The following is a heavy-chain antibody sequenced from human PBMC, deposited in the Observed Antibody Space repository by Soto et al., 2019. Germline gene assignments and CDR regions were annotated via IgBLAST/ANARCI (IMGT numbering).Heavy chain of an antibody. CDR1: GGSISSYY. D-gene: IGHD6-19*01. J-gene: IGHJ5*02. V-gene: IGHV4-59*01. Sequence: QVQLQESGPGLVKPSETLSLTCTVSGGSISSYYWSWIRQPPGKGLEWIGDIYYSGNTNYNPSLQSRVTISVDTSKNQFSLKLSSVTAADTAVYYCARSIAVAANWFDPWGQGTLVTVSS. CDR2: IYYSGNT. CDR3: ARSIAVAANWFDP.